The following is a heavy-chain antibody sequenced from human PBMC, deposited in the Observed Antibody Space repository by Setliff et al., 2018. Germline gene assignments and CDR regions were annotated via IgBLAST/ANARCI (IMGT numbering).Heavy chain of an antibody. D-gene: IGHD4-4*01. CDR1: GHTFTNYA. CDR2: INAGNGDT. Sequence: GASVKVSCKASGHTFTNYAIHWVRQAPGQRLGWMGWINAGNGDTKYSQDFQGRVTITRDTSASTAYMDLSSLRSDDMAVYYCARGRPTANPYYYYYMDVWGKGTTVTVSS. CDR3: ARGRPTANPYYYYYMDV. V-gene: IGHV1-3*03. J-gene: IGHJ6*03.